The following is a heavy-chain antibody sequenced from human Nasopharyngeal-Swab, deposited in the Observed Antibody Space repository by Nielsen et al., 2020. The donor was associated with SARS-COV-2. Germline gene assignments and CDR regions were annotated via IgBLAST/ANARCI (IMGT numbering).Heavy chain of an antibody. CDR2: INSDGSST. Sequence: GESLKISCAASGFTFSSYWMHWVRQAPGKGLVWVSHINSDGSSTTYADSVKGRFTISRDNAKNTLYLQMNSLRAEDTAVYYCARAYDNSGDGFDTWGQGTMVTVSS. D-gene: IGHD3-22*01. V-gene: IGHV3-74*01. J-gene: IGHJ3*02. CDR3: ARAYDNSGDGFDT. CDR1: GFTFSSYW.